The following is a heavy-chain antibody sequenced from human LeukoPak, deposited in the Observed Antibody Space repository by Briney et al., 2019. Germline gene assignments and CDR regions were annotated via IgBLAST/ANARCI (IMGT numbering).Heavy chain of an antibody. CDR2: IYDGGST. CDR1: GGSISSYY. D-gene: IGHD3-22*01. CDR3: ARQSISGSSLSYFDY. J-gene: IGHJ4*02. V-gene: IGHV4-59*01. Sequence: PSETLSLTCTVSGGSISSYYWSWIRQPPGKGLEWIGNIYDGGSTNYNPSLKSRVTISVDTSKNQCSLKLSSVTAADTAVYYCARQSISGSSLSYFDYWGQGTLVNVSS.